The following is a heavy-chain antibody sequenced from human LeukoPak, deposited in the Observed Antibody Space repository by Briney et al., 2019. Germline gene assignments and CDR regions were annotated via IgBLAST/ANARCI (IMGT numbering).Heavy chain of an antibody. CDR2: ISSSGSTI. D-gene: IGHD3-10*01. V-gene: IGHV3-11*01. Sequence: GGSLRLSCAASGFTFSDYYMSWIRQAPGKGLEWVSYISSSGSTIYYADSVKGRFTISRDNAKNSLYLQMNSLRAEDTAVYYCARGPSRELLWFGEPYYGTDVWGQGTTVTVSS. CDR3: ARGPSRELLWFGEPYYGTDV. CDR1: GFTFSDYY. J-gene: IGHJ6*02.